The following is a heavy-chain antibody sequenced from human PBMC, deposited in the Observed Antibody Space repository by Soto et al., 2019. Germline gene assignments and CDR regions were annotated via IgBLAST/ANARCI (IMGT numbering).Heavy chain of an antibody. V-gene: IGHV4-34*01. CDR2: INHSGST. J-gene: IGHJ6*02. CDR3: ARRTYYYYGMDV. CDR1: GGSFSGYY. Sequence: SETLSLTCAVYGGSFSGYYWSWTRQPPGKGLEWIGEINHSGSTNYNPSLKSRVTISVDTSKNQFSLKLSSVTAADTAVYYCARRTYYYYGMDVWGQGTTVTVSS.